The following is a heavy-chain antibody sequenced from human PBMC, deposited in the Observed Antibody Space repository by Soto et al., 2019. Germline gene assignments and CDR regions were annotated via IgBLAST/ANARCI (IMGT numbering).Heavy chain of an antibody. CDR3: AKGTGGSAYTSFDS. Sequence: EVQLFESGGGLVQPGGSLRLSCAASGFTFSSYAMGWARQTPGKALEWVSSISGSGDSTYYAGSVRGRFTISRDIAKNTVFRQMNSLRAEDTALFYCAKGTGGSAYTSFDSWGRGTLVTVSS. CDR1: GFTFSSYA. V-gene: IGHV3-23*01. CDR2: ISGSGDST. D-gene: IGHD1-1*01. J-gene: IGHJ4*02.